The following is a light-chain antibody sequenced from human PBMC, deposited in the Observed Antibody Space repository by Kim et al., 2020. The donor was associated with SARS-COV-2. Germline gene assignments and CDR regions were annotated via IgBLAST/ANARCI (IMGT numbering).Light chain of an antibody. CDR2: AAS. CDR1: QGISNY. Sequence: DIQMTQSPSSLSASVGDRVTITCRASQGISNYLAWYQQKPGKVPKLLIHAASTLQSGVSSRFSGSGSGTDFALSISSLQPEDVATYYCQKYHSAPLTIGQGTKVDIK. CDR3: QKYHSAPLT. J-gene: IGKJ1*01. V-gene: IGKV1-27*01.